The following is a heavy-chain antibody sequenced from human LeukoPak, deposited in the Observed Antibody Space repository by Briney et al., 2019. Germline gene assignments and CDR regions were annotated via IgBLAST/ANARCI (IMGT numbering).Heavy chain of an antibody. V-gene: IGHV1-8*02. CDR2: MNPNSGNT. CDR1: VYTFTSYD. D-gene: IGHD5-18*01. CDR3: ARKRTAMAKQNWFDP. Sequence: SSVKVSCKSSVYTFTSYDFNWVRQPTAQGLEWMGLMNPNSGNTGYAQKFQGRGTMNRKTPISTAYMERSSLRSEDTAVYYCARKRTAMAKQNWFDPWGQGTLVTVSS. J-gene: IGHJ5*02.